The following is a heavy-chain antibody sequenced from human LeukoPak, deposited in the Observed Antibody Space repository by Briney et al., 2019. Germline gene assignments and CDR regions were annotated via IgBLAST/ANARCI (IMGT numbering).Heavy chain of an antibody. D-gene: IGHD3-3*01. CDR2: ISSSGSTI. Sequence: PGGSLRLSCAASGFTFSNFAMSWVRQAPGKGLEWVSYISSSGSTIYYADSVKGRFTISRDNAKNSLYLQMNSLRAEDTAVYYCARWSGDSSDYWGQGTLVTVSS. V-gene: IGHV3-11*01. CDR1: GFTFSNFA. J-gene: IGHJ4*02. CDR3: ARWSGDSSDY.